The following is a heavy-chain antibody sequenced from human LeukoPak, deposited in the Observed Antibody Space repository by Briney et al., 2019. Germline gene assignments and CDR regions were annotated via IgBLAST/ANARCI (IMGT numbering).Heavy chain of an antibody. J-gene: IGHJ4*02. V-gene: IGHV3-23*01. D-gene: IGHD2-8*01. CDR1: GFPFSDFS. Sequence: GGSLRLSCATSGFPFSDFSMSWVRQAPGKGLEWISTTNSGGTSTYYAESVKGRFTISRDNSKNTLYLQMSSLRVGDTAVYYCAKQSYARSLGEGGPGTLVSASS. CDR3: AKQSYARSLGE. CDR2: TNSGGTST.